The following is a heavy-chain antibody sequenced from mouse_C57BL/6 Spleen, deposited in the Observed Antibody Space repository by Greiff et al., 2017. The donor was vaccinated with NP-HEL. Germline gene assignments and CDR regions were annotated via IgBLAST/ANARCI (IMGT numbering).Heavy chain of an antibody. CDR3: ASPMVTADY. D-gene: IGHD2-2*01. CDR2: IYPGDGDT. CDR1: GYAFSSSW. V-gene: IGHV1-82*01. J-gene: IGHJ2*01. Sequence: QVQLKESGPELVKPGASVKISCKASGYAFSSSWMNWVKQRPGKGLEWIGRIYPGDGDTNYNGKFTGKATLTVDKSSSTAYMQLSSLTSEDSAVYFCASPMVTADYWGQGTTLTVSS.